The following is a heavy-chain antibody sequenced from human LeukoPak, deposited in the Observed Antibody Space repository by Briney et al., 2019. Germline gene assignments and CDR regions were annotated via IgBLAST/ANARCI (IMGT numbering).Heavy chain of an antibody. D-gene: IGHD5-12*01. V-gene: IGHV1-8*02. Sequence: ASVKVSCKASGYTFTSYYMHWVRQAPGQGLEWMGWMNPNSGNTGYAQKFQGRVTMTRNTSISTAYMELSSLRSEDTAVYYCARGPVRGGYDYFDYWGQGTLVTVSS. CDR1: GYTFTSYY. CDR2: MNPNSGNT. J-gene: IGHJ4*02. CDR3: ARGPVRGGYDYFDY.